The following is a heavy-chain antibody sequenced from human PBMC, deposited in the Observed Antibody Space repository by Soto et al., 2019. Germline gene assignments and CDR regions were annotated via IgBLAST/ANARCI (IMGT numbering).Heavy chain of an antibody. D-gene: IGHD3-22*01. Sequence: SGPTLVKPTQTLTLTCTFSGFSLSTSGMCVSWIRQPPGKALEWLALIDWDDDKYYSTSLKTRLTISKDTSKNQVVLTMTNMDPVDTATYYCARGYSSGYLGAPAYRDFDYWGQGTLVTVSS. V-gene: IGHV2-70*01. CDR3: ARGYSSGYLGAPAYRDFDY. J-gene: IGHJ4*02. CDR2: IDWDDDK. CDR1: GFSLSTSGMC.